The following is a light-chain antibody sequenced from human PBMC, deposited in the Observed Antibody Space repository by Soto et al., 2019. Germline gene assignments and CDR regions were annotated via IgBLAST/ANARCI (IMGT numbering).Light chain of an antibody. J-gene: IGLJ2*01. CDR3: SPFTSIDNPHVV. V-gene: IGLV2-14*01. CDR2: DVS. CDR1: SSDVGGYNY. Sequence: QSALTQPASVSGSPGQSITISCTGTSSDVGGYNYVSWYQQHPGKAPKLMIYDVSNRPPGVSNRFPGSKSGNTASMTISGLQTEDEAVDHGSPFTSIDNPHVVFGGGAALTVL.